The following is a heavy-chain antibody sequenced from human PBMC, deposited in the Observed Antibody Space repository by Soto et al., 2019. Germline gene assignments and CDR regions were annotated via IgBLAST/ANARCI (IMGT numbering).Heavy chain of an antibody. V-gene: IGHV3-30*18. CDR3: AKASYDSSGYAAFDI. Sequence: LRLSCAASGFTFSSYGMHWVRQAPGKGLEWVAVISYDGSNKYYADSVKGRFTISRDNSKNTLYLQMNSLRAEDTAVYYCAKASYDSSGYAAFDIWGQGTMVTVS. CDR2: ISYDGSNK. J-gene: IGHJ3*02. CDR1: GFTFSSYG. D-gene: IGHD3-22*01.